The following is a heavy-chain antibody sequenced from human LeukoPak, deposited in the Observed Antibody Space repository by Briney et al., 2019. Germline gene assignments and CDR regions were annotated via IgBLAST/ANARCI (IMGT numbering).Heavy chain of an antibody. Sequence: ASVKVSCKASGYTFTSYAMHWVRQAPGQRLEWMGWINAGNGNTKYSQKFQGRVTITRDTSASTAYMELSSLRSEDTAVYYCARGHGSSWYRYNWFDPWGQGTLVTVSS. V-gene: IGHV1-3*01. CDR1: GYTFTSYA. D-gene: IGHD6-13*01. CDR2: INAGNGNT. CDR3: ARGHGSSWYRYNWFDP. J-gene: IGHJ5*02.